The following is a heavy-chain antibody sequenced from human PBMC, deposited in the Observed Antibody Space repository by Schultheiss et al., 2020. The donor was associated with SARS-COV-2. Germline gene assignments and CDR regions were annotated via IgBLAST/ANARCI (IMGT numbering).Heavy chain of an antibody. V-gene: IGHV3-48*04. CDR3: ARDAGIWSGYQES. J-gene: IGHJ4*02. Sequence: GGSLRLSCAASGFTFSSYSMNWVRQAPGKGLEWVSYISSSGSTIYYADSVKGRFTISRDNAKNSLYLQMNSLRAEDTAVYYCARDAGIWSGYQESWGQGTLVTVSS. D-gene: IGHD3-3*01. CDR2: ISSSGSTI. CDR1: GFTFSSYS.